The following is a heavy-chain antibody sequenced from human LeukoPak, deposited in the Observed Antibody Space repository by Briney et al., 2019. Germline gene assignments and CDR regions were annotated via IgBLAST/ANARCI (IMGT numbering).Heavy chain of an antibody. CDR2: ISGSGGST. V-gene: IGHV3-23*01. D-gene: IGHD3-10*01. Sequence: GESLRLSCAASRFTFRSYSMSWVRQAPGKGLEWVSAISGSGGSTYYADSVKGRFTISRDNSKNTLNLQMNSLRAEDAAVYYCAKRQVRGVIRLTPNDYWGQGTLVTVSS. J-gene: IGHJ4*02. CDR3: AKRQVRGVIRLTPNDY. CDR1: RFTFRSYS.